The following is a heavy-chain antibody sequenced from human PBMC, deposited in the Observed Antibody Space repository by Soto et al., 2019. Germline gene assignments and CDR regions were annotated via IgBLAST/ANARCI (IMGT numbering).Heavy chain of an antibody. CDR3: ARDWGGSWKYFDY. V-gene: IGHV3-21*01. J-gene: IGHJ4*02. D-gene: IGHD2-15*01. CDR1: GFTFSSYS. CDR2: ISSSSSYI. Sequence: GGSLRLSCAASGFTFSSYSMNWVRQAPGKGLEWVSSISSSSSYIYYADSVKGRFTISRDNAKNSLYLQMNSLRAEDTAVYYCARDWGGSWKYFDYWGQGTLVTVSS.